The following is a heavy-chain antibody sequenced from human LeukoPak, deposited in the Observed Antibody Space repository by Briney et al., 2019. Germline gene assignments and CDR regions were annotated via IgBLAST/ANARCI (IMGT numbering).Heavy chain of an antibody. V-gene: IGHV4-39*07. Sequence: SETLSLTCTVSGGSISSSSYYWGWIRQPPGKGLEWIGSIYYSGSTYYNPSLKSRVTISVDTSKNQFSLKLSSVTAADTAVYYCARVDDYLFDYWGQGTLVTVSS. J-gene: IGHJ4*02. D-gene: IGHD4-11*01. CDR1: GGSISSSSYY. CDR2: IYYSGST. CDR3: ARVDDYLFDY.